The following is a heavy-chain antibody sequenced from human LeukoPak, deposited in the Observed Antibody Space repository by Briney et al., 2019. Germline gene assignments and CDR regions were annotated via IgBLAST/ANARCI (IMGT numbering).Heavy chain of an antibody. CDR3: ARKLYSNYSPVFDY. J-gene: IGHJ4*02. CDR2: ISSSGSTI. V-gene: IGHV3-11*01. Sequence: GGSLRLSCAASGFTFSDYYMSWIRQAPGKGLEWVSYISSSGSTIYYADSVKGRFTISRDNAKNSLYLQMNSLRAEDTAVYYCARKLYSNYSPVFDYWGQGTLVTVSS. CDR1: GFTFSDYY. D-gene: IGHD4-11*01.